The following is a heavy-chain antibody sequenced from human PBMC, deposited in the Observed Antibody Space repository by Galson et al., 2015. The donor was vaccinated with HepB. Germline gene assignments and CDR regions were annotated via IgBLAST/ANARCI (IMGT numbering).Heavy chain of an antibody. D-gene: IGHD6-19*01. CDR3: AREYSSGWNAPFDY. V-gene: IGHV3-30*04. J-gene: IGHJ4*02. Sequence: SLRLSCAASGFTFSSYAMHWVRQAPGKGLEWVAVISYDGSNKYYADSVKGRFTISRDNSKNTLYLQMNSLRAEDTAVYYCAREYSSGWNAPFDYWGQGTLVTVSS. CDR1: GFTFSSYA. CDR2: ISYDGSNK.